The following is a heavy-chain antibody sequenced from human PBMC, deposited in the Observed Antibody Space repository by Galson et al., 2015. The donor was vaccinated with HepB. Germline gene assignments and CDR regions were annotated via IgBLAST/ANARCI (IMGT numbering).Heavy chain of an antibody. CDR3: ARGGGSSSWYVQY. CDR2: ISGSSSYT. Sequence: SLRLSCAASGFTFSNAWMNWVRQAPGKGLEWVSYISGSSSYTNYADSVKGRFTVSRDNAKNSLYLQMNSLRAEDTAVYYCARGGGSSSWYVQYWGQGTLVTVSS. D-gene: IGHD6-13*01. V-gene: IGHV3-11*06. CDR1: GFTFSNAW. J-gene: IGHJ4*02.